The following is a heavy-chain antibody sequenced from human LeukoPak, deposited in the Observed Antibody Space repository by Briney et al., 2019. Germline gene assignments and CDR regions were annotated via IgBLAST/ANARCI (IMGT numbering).Heavy chain of an antibody. J-gene: IGHJ4*02. V-gene: IGHV1-69*05. CDR3: AGGTGYYFDY. D-gene: IGHD3-16*01. CDR1: RGTFSSYA. CDR2: IIPIFGTA. Sequence: SSVKVSCKASRGTFSSYAISWVRQAPGQGLEWMGGIIPIFGTANYAQKFQGRVTLTTDESPSTAYMELSSLRSEDTAVYCWAGGTGYYFDYWGQGTLVTVSS.